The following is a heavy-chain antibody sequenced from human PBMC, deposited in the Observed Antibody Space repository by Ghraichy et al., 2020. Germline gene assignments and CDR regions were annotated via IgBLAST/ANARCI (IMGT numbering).Heavy chain of an antibody. CDR1: GDSITSGAYY. Sequence: SETRSLTCSVSGDSITSGAYYWAWVRRPPGKGLEWIGYIYYSGSTYYDPSLKSRVTISLDTSKNQFSLKLTSVTAADTAVYYCARDKHGMDVWGQGTTVTVSS. V-gene: IGHV4-30-4*07. CDR2: IYYSGST. J-gene: IGHJ6*02. CDR3: ARDKHGMDV.